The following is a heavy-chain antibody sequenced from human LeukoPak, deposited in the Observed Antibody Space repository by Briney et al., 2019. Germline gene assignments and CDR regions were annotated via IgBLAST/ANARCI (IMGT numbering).Heavy chain of an antibody. CDR3: ARGWGYYDSSGYYDY. J-gene: IGHJ4*02. V-gene: IGHV3-21*04. CDR1: GFTFSSYS. Sequence: GGSLRLSCAASGFTFSSYSMNWVRQAPGKGLEWVSSISSSSSYIYYADSVKGRFTISRDNAKNSLYLQMNSLRAEDTAVYYCARGWGYYDSSGYYDYWGQGTLVTVSS. CDR2: ISSSSSYI. D-gene: IGHD3-22*01.